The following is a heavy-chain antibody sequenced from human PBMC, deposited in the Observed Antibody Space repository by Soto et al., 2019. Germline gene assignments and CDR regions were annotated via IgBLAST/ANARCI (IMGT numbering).Heavy chain of an antibody. V-gene: IGHV3-30*18. CDR3: VKVAGYGSGSSGRREGYDYHGMDG. D-gene: IGHD2-15*01. J-gene: IGHJ6*01. Sequence: PGGPLRLSCPAPVFTSGNYGMHWVRQAPAKEMGWVAVITYDGSGKYYTDSVKSRFTLSRDTSKNTRYLQINSLRAAHTAVYYYVKVAGYGSGSSGRREGYDYHGMDGGEQRTIVTVS. CDR1: VFTSGNYG. CDR2: ITYDGSGK.